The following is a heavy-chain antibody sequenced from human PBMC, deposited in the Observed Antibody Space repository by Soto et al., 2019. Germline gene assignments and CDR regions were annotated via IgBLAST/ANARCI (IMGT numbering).Heavy chain of an antibody. CDR2: ILYDGSNK. CDR3: AKSRDAYNFYFYYGMDV. J-gene: IGHJ6*02. V-gene: IGHV3-30*18. CDR1: GFTFSNYG. D-gene: IGHD2-2*01. Sequence: VGSLRLSCAASGFTFSNYGMHWVRQTPGKGLEWVALILYDGSNKYYGDSVKGRFTISRDNSKNTLYLQVSSLRAEDTAVYYCAKSRDAYNFYFYYGMDVWGQGTKVT.